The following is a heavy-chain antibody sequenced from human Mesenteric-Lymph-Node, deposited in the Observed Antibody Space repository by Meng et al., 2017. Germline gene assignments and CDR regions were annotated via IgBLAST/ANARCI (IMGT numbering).Heavy chain of an antibody. CDR2: ISAYNGNR. CDR3: TRDLGGVPGSFFDF. CDR1: GYTFTDFG. J-gene: IGHJ4*02. V-gene: IGHV1-18*01. Sequence: QVQPVQPGPEGKKPGASWKVSCKASGYTFTDFGISWVRQAPGQGLEWMGWISAYNGNRDYAQKFQGRVTMTTDTSTSTTYLELRNLGSDDTAVFYCTRDLGGVPGSFFDFWGQGTLVTVSS. D-gene: IGHD6-19*01.